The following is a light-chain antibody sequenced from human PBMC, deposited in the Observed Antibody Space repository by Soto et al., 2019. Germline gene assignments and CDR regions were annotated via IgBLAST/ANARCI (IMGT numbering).Light chain of an antibody. CDR2: AVS. Sequence: QSALTHPASVSRSPGHSITISCTGTISYICNYNFVSWYQQHPGKAPKLMIYAVSSRPSGVSNRFSGSKSGNTASLTISGIQAEDEADYYCSSYTITTALVFGTGTKVTVL. CDR3: SSYTITTALV. V-gene: IGLV2-14*03. CDR1: ISYICNYNF. J-gene: IGLJ1*01.